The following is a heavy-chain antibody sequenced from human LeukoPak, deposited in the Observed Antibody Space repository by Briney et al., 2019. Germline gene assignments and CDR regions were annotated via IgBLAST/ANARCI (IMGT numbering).Heavy chain of an antibody. CDR3: ARQSLGWSPGNPFDY. V-gene: IGHV4-39*01. CDR2: IYYSGST. J-gene: IGHJ4*02. D-gene: IGHD2-15*01. Sequence: SETLSLTCTVSGGSISSSSYYWGWVRQPPGKGLEWIGSIYYSGSTYYNPSLKSRVTIAVDTPKNPFSLKLSSVTAADTAVYYCARQSLGWSPGNPFDYWGQGTLVTVSS. CDR1: GGSISSSSYY.